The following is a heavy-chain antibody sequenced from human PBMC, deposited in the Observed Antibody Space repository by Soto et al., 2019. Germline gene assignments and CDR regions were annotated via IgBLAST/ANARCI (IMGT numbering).Heavy chain of an antibody. Sequence: PGGSLRLSCAASGFTFSSYWMSWVRQAPGKGLEWVANIKQDGSEKYYVDSVKGRFTISRDNAKNSLYLQMNSLRAEDTAVYYCARGVGHEEFDYYYGMDVWGQGTTVTVSS. V-gene: IGHV3-7*01. J-gene: IGHJ6*02. CDR1: GFTFSSYW. D-gene: IGHD1-26*01. CDR3: ARGVGHEEFDYYYGMDV. CDR2: IKQDGSEK.